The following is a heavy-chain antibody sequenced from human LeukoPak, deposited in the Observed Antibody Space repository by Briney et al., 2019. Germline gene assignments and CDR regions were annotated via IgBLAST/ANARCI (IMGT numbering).Heavy chain of an antibody. J-gene: IGHJ3*02. CDR3: AKYVAAGDAFDI. V-gene: IGHV4-34*01. CDR2: INHSGST. Sequence: SETLSLTCAVYGGSFSGYYWSWTRQPPGKGLEWIGEINHSGSTNYNPSLKSRVTISVDTSKNQFSLKLSSVTAADTAVYYCAKYVAAGDAFDIWGQGTMVTVSS. D-gene: IGHD2-15*01. CDR1: GGSFSGYY.